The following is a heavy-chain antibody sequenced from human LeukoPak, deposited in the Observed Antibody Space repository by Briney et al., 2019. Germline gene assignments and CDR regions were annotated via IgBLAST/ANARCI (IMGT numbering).Heavy chain of an antibody. CDR3: ARLRGYSYGLREYYFDY. CDR1: GGTFSSYA. V-gene: IGHV1-69*05. J-gene: IGHJ4*02. D-gene: IGHD5-18*01. CDR2: IIPIFGTA. Sequence: SVKVSCKASGGTFSSYAISWVRQAPGQGPEWMGGIIPIFGTANYAQEFQGRVTITTDESTSTAYMELSSLRSEDTAVYYCARLRGYSYGLREYYFDYWGQGALVTVSS.